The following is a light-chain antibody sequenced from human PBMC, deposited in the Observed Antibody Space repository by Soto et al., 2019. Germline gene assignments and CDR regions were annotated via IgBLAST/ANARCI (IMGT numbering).Light chain of an antibody. V-gene: IGKV3-20*01. J-gene: IGKJ1*01. CDR2: DAS. CDR3: QQYGSSPRT. CDR1: QSIGTF. Sequence: EIVFTQSPASLSLSPGERATLSCRASQSIGTFFAWYQQKPGQAPRLLIYDASNRATGIPDRFSGSGSGTDFSLTISRLEAEDFAVYYCQQYGSSPRTFGQGTKVDIK.